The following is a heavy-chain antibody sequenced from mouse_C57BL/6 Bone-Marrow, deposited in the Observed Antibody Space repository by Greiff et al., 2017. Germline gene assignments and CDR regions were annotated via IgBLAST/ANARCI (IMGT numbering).Heavy chain of an antibody. D-gene: IGHD1-1*02. V-gene: IGHV1-69*01. CDR3: ARSWYYCDY. J-gene: IGHJ2*01. CDR2: IDPSASYS. CDR1: GYTFTSYW. Sequence: VQLQQPGAELVMPGASVKLSCKASGYTFTSYWMHWVKQRPGQGLEWIGEIDPSASYSTSNQKFNGKSTLTVAKSSSTAYMRLSGLTSEDSAVYYCARSWYYCDYWGQGTTLTVSS.